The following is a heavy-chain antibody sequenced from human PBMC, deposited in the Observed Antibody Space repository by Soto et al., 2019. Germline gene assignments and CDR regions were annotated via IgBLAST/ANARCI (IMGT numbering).Heavy chain of an antibody. CDR2: INHSGSI. V-gene: IGHV4-34*01. CDR1: GGSFSGYY. Sequence: SETLSLTCAVYGGSFSGYYWSWIRQPPGKGLEWIGEINHSGSINYNPSLKSRVTISVDTSKNQFSLKLSSVTAADTAVYYCARVGDVLRYFDWLPGSVFFDYWGQGTLVTVSS. J-gene: IGHJ4*02. D-gene: IGHD3-9*01. CDR3: ARVGDVLRYFDWLPGSVFFDY.